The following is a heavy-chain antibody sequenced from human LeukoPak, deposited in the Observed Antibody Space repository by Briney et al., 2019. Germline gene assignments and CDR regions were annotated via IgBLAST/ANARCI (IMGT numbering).Heavy chain of an antibody. D-gene: IGHD4-17*01. V-gene: IGHV4-61*02. J-gene: IGHJ5*02. Sequence: SETLSLTCTVSGDSISSGTYYWNWIRQPAGKRLEWIGRIYTSGSTNYNPSLKSRVTMSVDTSKNQFSLKLSSVTAADTAVYYCARGRGYGDLRWFDPWGQGTLVTVSS. CDR1: GDSISSGTYY. CDR2: IYTSGST. CDR3: ARGRGYGDLRWFDP.